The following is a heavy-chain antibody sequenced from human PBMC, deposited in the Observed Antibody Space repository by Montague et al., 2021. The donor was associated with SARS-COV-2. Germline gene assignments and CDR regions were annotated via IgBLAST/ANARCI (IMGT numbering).Heavy chain of an antibody. J-gene: IGHJ6*02. CDR2: INQNGST. Sequence: SETLSLTYAVSGGSFSVHYWTWIRQPPGPGQEWNGKINQNGSTKSNSTPKSRVTISIATSKNQFSLTMTYMTAADTGVYYCARYRRRYAEIYDTYYDYGLDVWGQGTTVTVFS. CDR1: GGSFSVHY. D-gene: IGHD3-22*01. V-gene: IGHV4-34*01. CDR3: ARYRRRYAEIYDTYYDYGLDV.